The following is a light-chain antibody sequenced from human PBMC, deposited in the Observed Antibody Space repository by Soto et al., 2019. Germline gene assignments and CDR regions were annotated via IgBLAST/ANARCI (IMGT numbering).Light chain of an antibody. Sequence: EIVMTQSPVILSVSPGERATLSCRASQSVLKNVAWYRHKPGQAPRLLIYAASTRATGVPARFSGSWSGTEFTLTISSLQSEDFAVYHCQQYNIWPLTFGGGTKVEIK. CDR1: QSVLKN. CDR3: QQYNIWPLT. J-gene: IGKJ4*01. CDR2: AAS. V-gene: IGKV3-15*01.